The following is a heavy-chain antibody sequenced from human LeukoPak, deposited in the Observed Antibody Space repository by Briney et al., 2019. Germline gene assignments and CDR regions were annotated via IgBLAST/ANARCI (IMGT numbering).Heavy chain of an antibody. CDR1: GYTFTSYD. V-gene: IGHV1-8*01. CDR3: ARGISLLNWFDP. CDR2: MNPNSGNT. J-gene: IGHJ5*02. Sequence: ASAKVSCKASGYTFTSYDINWVRQATGQGLEWMGWMNPNSGNTGYAQKFQGRVTMTRNTSISTAYMELSSLRSEDTAVYYCARGISLLNWFDPWGQGTLVTVSS.